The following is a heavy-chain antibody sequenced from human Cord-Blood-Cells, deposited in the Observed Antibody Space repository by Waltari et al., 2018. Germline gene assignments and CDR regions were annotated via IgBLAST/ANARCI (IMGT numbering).Heavy chain of an antibody. D-gene: IGHD2-2*02. V-gene: IGHV5-51*07. CDR3: AGGYCSSTSCYTAFDI. Sequence: EVQLVQSGAEVKKPGESLKISCKGSGYSFTSYWIGWVHQTPGKGLEWMGIIYPGDSDTRYSPSFQGQVTISADKSISTAYLQWSSLKASDTAMYYCAGGYCSSTSCYTAFDIWGQGTMVTVSS. CDR1: GYSFTSYW. J-gene: IGHJ3*02. CDR2: IYPGDSDT.